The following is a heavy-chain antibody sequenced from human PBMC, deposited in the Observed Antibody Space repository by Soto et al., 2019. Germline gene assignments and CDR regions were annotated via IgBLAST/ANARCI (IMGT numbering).Heavy chain of an antibody. J-gene: IGHJ4*01. Sequence: EVQLLESGGGLVQPGGSLTLSCTASGFTFSSYAMSWVRQAPGKELEWVSTISGNSGKTNYAESVKGRFSISRDNSKNTVHLQLDSLRAEDTAVYFCAKLGFVLMELYYFHQWGHGTLVTVSS. CDR2: ISGNSGKT. D-gene: IGHD2-8*01. CDR1: GFTFSSYA. V-gene: IGHV3-23*01. CDR3: AKLGFVLMELYYFHQ.